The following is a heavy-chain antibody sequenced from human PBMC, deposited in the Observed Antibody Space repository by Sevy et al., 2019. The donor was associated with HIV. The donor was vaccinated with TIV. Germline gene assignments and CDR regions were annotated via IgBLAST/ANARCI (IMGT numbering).Heavy chain of an antibody. D-gene: IGHD6-19*01. Sequence: ASVKVSCKASGYTFTSYDINWVRQATGQGLEWMGWMNPNSGKTGYAQKFQGRVTMTRNTSISTAYMELSSLRSEDTAVYYCASRSIGYSSRDDAFDIWGQGTMVTVSS. CDR3: ASRSIGYSSRDDAFDI. CDR2: MNPNSGKT. J-gene: IGHJ3*02. V-gene: IGHV1-8*01. CDR1: GYTFTSYD.